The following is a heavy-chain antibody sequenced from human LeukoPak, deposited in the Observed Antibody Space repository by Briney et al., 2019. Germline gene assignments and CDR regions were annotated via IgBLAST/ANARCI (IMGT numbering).Heavy chain of an antibody. J-gene: IGHJ5*02. CDR2: IYSSGSA. V-gene: IGHV4-30-4*07. D-gene: IGHD2-21*01. Sequence: SETLSLTCVVSGGSISSTSYSWSWIRQPPGKGLEWIGYIYSSGSAYYNPSLKSRFIMSVDTSKNHFSLKLSSVTAADTAVYYCARVVNAGWFDPWGQGTLVTVSS. CDR3: ARVVNAGWFDP. CDR1: GGSISSTSYS.